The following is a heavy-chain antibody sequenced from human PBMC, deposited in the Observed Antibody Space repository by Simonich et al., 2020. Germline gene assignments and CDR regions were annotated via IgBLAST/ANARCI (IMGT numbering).Heavy chain of an antibody. J-gene: IGHJ2*01. CDR3: AHKVGYFDL. CDR1: GFSLSSSGVG. CDR2: IYWNDDK. Sequence: QITLKESGPTLVKPTQTLTLTCTFSGFSLSSSGVGVGLFRQPPGKALEWLALIYWNDDKRYSPSLKSRLTITKDTSKNQVVLTMTNMDPVDTATYYCAHKVGYFDLWGRGTLVTVSS. V-gene: IGHV2-5*01.